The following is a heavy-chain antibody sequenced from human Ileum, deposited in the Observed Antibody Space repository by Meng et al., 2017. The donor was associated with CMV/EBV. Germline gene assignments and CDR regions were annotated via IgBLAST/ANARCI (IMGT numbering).Heavy chain of an antibody. CDR3: ADPPAGL. Sequence: QMQLQESGPVLVRPSGTLSLTCVVSGGSLIGTNWWNWVRQPPGGGLEWIGEIFHSGASSYNPSLKSRATISIDNSKNQFSLRLTSVTVADTAVYFCADPPAGLWGQGVLVTVSS. V-gene: IGHV4-4*02. D-gene: IGHD3-16*01. J-gene: IGHJ4*02. CDR2: IFHSGAS. CDR1: GGSLIGTNW.